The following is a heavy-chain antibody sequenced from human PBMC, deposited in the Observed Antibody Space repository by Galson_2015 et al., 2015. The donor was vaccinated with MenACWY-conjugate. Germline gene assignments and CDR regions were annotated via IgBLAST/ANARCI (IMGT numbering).Heavy chain of an antibody. CDR2: IKQDGREK. CDR3: ARETRGHFDF. Sequence: SLRLSCAVSGFTFSSYWMSWVRQAPGKGLEWVANIKQDGREKNYVDSVKGRFTISRDNADNSVYLQMDSLRVEDTAAYYCARETRGHFDFWGQGTLVTFSS. V-gene: IGHV3-7*03. CDR1: GFTFSSYW. J-gene: IGHJ4*02.